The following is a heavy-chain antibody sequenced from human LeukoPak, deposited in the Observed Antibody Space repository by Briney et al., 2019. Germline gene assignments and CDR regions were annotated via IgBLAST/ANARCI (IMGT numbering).Heavy chain of an antibody. V-gene: IGHV3-21*01. CDR2: ISISSTDI. Sequence: KSGGSLRLSCAASGFTLSSYRMNWVRQAPGKGLEWVSSISISSTDIYSADSVKGRFTISRDNAKNSLYLQMNSLRAEDTAVYYCARDLRYSMDQWGQGTLVTVSS. CDR1: GFTLSSYR. CDR3: ARDLRYSMDQ. D-gene: IGHD2/OR15-2a*01. J-gene: IGHJ4*02.